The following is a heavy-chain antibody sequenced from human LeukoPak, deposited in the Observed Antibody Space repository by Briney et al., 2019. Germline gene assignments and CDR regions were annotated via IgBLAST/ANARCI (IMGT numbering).Heavy chain of an antibody. CDR2: INWNGGST. CDR3: ARGGPEYGYSYYMDV. Sequence: GGSLRLSCAASGFTFDDYGMSWVRQAPGKGLEWVSGINWNGGSTGYADSVKGRFTISRDNAKNSLYLQMNSLRAEDTALYYSARGGPEYGYSYYMDVWGKGTTVTVSS. D-gene: IGHD1-14*01. V-gene: IGHV3-20*04. J-gene: IGHJ6*03. CDR1: GFTFDDYG.